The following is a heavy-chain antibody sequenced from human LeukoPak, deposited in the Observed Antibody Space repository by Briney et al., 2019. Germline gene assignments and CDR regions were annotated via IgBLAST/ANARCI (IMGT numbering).Heavy chain of an antibody. Sequence: PSETLSLTCTVSGGSISSSNFYWGWIRQPPGKGLEWIGSMYHRGSTYYNPSLKSRVTISVDTSKNQFSLNLSSVTAADTAVYHCARHADSSGYYFFDFWGQGTLVTVSS. V-gene: IGHV4-39*01. J-gene: IGHJ4*02. CDR2: MYHRGST. CDR1: GGSISSSNFY. D-gene: IGHD3-22*01. CDR3: ARHADSSGYYFFDF.